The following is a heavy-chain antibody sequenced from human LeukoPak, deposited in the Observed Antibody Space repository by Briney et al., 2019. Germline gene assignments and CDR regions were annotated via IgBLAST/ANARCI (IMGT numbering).Heavy chain of an antibody. CDR3: ASEISSGWPYFDY. CDR2: IDWNGGST. J-gene: IGHJ4*02. CDR1: GVTFDDYG. V-gene: IGHV3-20*04. D-gene: IGHD6-19*01. Sequence: GGSLRLSCAASGVTFDDYGMSWVRQAPGKGLEWVSGIDWNGGSTGYADSVKGRFTISRDNAKNSLYLQMNSLRAEDTALYYCASEISSGWPYFDYWGQGTLVTVSS.